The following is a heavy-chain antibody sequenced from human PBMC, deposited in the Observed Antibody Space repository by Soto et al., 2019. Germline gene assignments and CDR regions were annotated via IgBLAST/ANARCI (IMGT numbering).Heavy chain of an antibody. CDR3: AKDLPSVVPASEDFQY. Sequence: GGSLRLSCAASGFTFSSYAMSWVRQAPGKGLEWVSAISGGGGNTYYADSVKGRFTISRDNSKNTLYLQMNSLRAEDTAVYHWAKDLPSVVPASEDFQYGGQGPPGTASS. V-gene: IGHV3-23*01. D-gene: IGHD2-15*01. CDR1: GFTFSSYA. CDR2: ISGGGGNT. J-gene: IGHJ1*01.